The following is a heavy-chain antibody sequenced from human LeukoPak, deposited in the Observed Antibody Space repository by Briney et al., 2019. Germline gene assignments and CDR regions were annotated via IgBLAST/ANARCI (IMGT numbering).Heavy chain of an antibody. CDR3: ARGLPLGYCTYGVCYPPKHFDL. CDR2: VNPKSGNT. CDR1: GYTFTSYD. V-gene: IGHV1-8*03. J-gene: IGHJ4*02. Sequence: ASVKVSCKASGYTFTSYDINWVRQAPGQGLEWMGWVNPKSGNTGYKQKFQARATITRDTSISAAYMELSSLTSDDTAVYFCARGLPLGYCTYGVCYPPKHFDLWGQGTLVTVSS. D-gene: IGHD2-8*01.